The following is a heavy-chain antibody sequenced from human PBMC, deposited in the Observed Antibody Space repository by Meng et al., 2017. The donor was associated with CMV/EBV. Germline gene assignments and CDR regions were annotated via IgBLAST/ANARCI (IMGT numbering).Heavy chain of an antibody. CDR3: ATVGYYYYYGMDV. CDR1: GFTFSSYG. V-gene: IGHV3-30*02. CDR2: IRYDGSNK. J-gene: IGHJ6*02. Sequence: GESLKISCAASGFTFSSYGMHWVRQAPGKGLEWVAFIRYDGSNKYYADSVKGRFTISRDNSKNTLYLQMNSLRAEDTAVYYCATVGYYYYYGMDVWGQGTTVTVSS.